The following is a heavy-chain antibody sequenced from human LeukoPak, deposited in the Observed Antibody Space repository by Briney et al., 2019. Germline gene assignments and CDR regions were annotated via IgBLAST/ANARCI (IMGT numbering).Heavy chain of an antibody. CDR3: ARGGRGRLVEDDGAFHI. CDR1: GFTFSTYA. J-gene: IGHJ3*02. CDR2: LSPSGGIT. Sequence: GGSLRLSCAASGFTFSTYAMSWVRQAPGKGLEWVSALSPSGGITYYEDSVKGRFTISRDNSKNTLYLQMNSLRAEDTAVYYCARGGRGRLVEDDGAFHIWGQGTMVTVSS. V-gene: IGHV3-23*01. D-gene: IGHD6-19*01.